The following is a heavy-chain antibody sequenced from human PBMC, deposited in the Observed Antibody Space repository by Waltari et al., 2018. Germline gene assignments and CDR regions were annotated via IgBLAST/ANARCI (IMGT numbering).Heavy chain of an antibody. CDR2: ISYDGRNK. CDR3: AKDGGTYSVRTRLGWVDP. CDR1: GFSFGTYG. J-gene: IGHJ5*02. V-gene: IGHV3-30*18. Sequence: QVQLVESGGGVVQPGRSLRLSCAASGFSFGTYGMQWVRQAPGKGLEWVAVISYDGRNKYYADSVKGRFTISRDNSKNTVYLQMNSLRTEDTGVYYCAKDGGTYSVRTRLGWVDPWGQGTLVTVSS. D-gene: IGHD2-21*01.